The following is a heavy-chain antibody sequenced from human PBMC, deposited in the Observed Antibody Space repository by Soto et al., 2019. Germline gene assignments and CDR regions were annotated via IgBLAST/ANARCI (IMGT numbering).Heavy chain of an antibody. V-gene: IGHV3-49*03. CDR2: IRSKAYGGTT. CDR3: TRGGQYDFWSGYYSLHDAFDI. J-gene: IGHJ3*02. D-gene: IGHD3-3*01. Sequence: HPGGSLRLSCTASGFTFGDYAMSWFRQAPGKGLEWVGFIRSKAYGGTTEYAASVKGRFTISRDDSKSIAYLQMNSLKTEDTAVYYCTRGGQYDFWSGYYSLHDAFDIWGQGTMVTVSS. CDR1: GFTFGDYA.